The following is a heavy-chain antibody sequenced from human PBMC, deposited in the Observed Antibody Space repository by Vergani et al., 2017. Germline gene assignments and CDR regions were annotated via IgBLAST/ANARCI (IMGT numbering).Heavy chain of an antibody. J-gene: IGHJ4*02. Sequence: EVQLVESGGGLVQPGGSLRLSCAASGFTFSSYEMNWVRQAPGKGLEWVSYISSSGSTIYYADSVKGRFTISRDNAKNSLYLQMYSLRAEDTAVYYCARVTGYSSGWVYWGQGTLVTVSS. V-gene: IGHV3-48*03. CDR1: GFTFSSYE. D-gene: IGHD6-19*01. CDR2: ISSSGSTI. CDR3: ARVTGYSSGWVY.